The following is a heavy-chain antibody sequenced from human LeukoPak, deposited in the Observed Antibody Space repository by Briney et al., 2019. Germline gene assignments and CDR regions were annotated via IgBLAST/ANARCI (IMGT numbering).Heavy chain of an antibody. J-gene: IGHJ4*02. Sequence: GRSLRLSCAASGFTFSSYAMHWVRQAPGKGLEWVAVISYDGSNKYYADSVKGRFTISRDNSKNTLYLQMNSLRAEDTAVYYCARDSSGYNLIGYYFDYWGQGTLVTVSS. V-gene: IGHV3-30*04. D-gene: IGHD5-18*01. CDR2: ISYDGSNK. CDR3: ARDSSGYNLIGYYFDY. CDR1: GFTFSSYA.